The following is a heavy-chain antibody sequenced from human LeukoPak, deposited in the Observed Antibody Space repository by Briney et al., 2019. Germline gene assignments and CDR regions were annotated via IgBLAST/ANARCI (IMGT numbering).Heavy chain of an antibody. D-gene: IGHD6-13*01. J-gene: IGHJ1*01. CDR3: ARVVDRKYSSSWYAPYFQH. CDR1: GYTFTSYA. Sequence: GASVKVSCKASGYTFTSYAMHWVRQAPGQRLEWMGWINAGNGNTKCSQEFQGRVTITRDTSASTAYMELSSLRSEDMAVYYCARVVDRKYSSSWYAPYFQHWGQGTLVTVSS. CDR2: INAGNGNT. V-gene: IGHV1-3*03.